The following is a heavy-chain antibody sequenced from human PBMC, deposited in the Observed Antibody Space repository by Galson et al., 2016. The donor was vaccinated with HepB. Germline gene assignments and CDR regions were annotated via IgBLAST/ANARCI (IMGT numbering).Heavy chain of an antibody. J-gene: IGHJ4*02. Sequence: PALVKPTQTLTLTCTFSGFSLSTGGVCVSWIRQPPGKALEWLALIDWDDDKYYSTSLKTRLSISKDASKNQVVLTMTNMDPMDTAAYYCARSQTSGTFYSCGFWGRGTLVTVSS. D-gene: IGHD2/OR15-2a*01. CDR1: GFSLSTGGVC. CDR3: ARSQTSGTFYSCGF. CDR2: IDWDDDK. V-gene: IGHV2-70*01.